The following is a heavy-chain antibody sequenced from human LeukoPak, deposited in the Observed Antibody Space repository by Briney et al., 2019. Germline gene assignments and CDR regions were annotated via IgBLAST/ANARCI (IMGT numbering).Heavy chain of an antibody. Sequence: PSETLSLTCTVSGGSISSSSYYWGWIRQPPGKGLEWIGSIYYSGSTYYNPSLKSRVTISVDTSKNQFSLKVSSVTAADTAVYYCARPLAYYYYMDVWGKGTTVTVSS. CDR3: ARPLAYYYYMDV. D-gene: IGHD5-12*01. CDR2: IYYSGST. V-gene: IGHV4-39*01. CDR1: GGSISSSSYY. J-gene: IGHJ6*03.